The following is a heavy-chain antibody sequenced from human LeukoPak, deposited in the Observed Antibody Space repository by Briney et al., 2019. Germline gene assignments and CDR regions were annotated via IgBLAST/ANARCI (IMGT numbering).Heavy chain of an antibody. J-gene: IGHJ4*02. CDR3: ARYPSGSYGQFDY. CDR1: GYTFTGYY. D-gene: IGHD1-26*01. V-gene: IGHV1-2*04. CDR2: INPNSGGT. Sequence: ASVKVSCKASGYTFTGYYMHWVRQAPGQGLEWMGWINPNSGGTNYAQKFQGWVTMTRDTSISTAYMELSRLRSDDTAVYYCARYPSGSYGQFDYWGQGTLVTVSS.